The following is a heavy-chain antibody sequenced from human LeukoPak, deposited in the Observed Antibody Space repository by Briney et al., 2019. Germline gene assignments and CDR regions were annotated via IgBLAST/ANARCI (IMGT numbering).Heavy chain of an antibody. Sequence: GRSLRLSCAASGFTFDDYAMHWVRQAPGKGLVWVSGISWNSGSIGYADSVKGRFTISRDNAKKSLYLQMNSLRAEDTALYYCAKGPFTMVRGEDYFDYWGQGTLVTVSS. J-gene: IGHJ4*02. CDR2: ISWNSGSI. CDR3: AKGPFTMVRGEDYFDY. CDR1: GFTFDDYA. V-gene: IGHV3-9*01. D-gene: IGHD3-10*01.